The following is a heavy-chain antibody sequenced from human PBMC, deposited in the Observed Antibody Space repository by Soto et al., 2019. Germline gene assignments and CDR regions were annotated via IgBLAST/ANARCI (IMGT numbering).Heavy chain of an antibody. D-gene: IGHD4-4*01. CDR2: ISGSGGST. J-gene: IGHJ4*02. CDR1: GFTFSSHA. V-gene: IGHV3-23*01. Sequence: ETLSLSCAASGFTFSSHAMSWVRQVPGKGLEWVSTISGSGGSTYYADSVKGRFTISRDNSKNTLYLQMNSLRAEDTAIYYCAKRRDGYINDYWGQGTLVTVSS. CDR3: AKRRDGYINDY.